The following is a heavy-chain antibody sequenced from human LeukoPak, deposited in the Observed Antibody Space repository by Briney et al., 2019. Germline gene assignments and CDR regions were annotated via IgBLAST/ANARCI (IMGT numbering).Heavy chain of an antibody. CDR1: GFTFRNYW. CDR2: IKQDGSEK. J-gene: IGHJ4*02. D-gene: IGHD2-2*01. CDR3: ARDQYAYCISTSCYDLGGYFDY. Sequence: GGSLRLSCAASGFTFRNYWMTWVRQAPGKGLEWVANIKQDGSEKYYVDSVKGRFIISRDNAKNSLYLQMNCLRAEDTAVYYCARDQYAYCISTSCYDLGGYFDYWGQGSLVTISS. V-gene: IGHV3-7*01.